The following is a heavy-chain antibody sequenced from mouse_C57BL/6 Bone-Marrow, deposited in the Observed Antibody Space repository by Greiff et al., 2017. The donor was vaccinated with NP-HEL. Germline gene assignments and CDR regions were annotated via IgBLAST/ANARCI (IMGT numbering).Heavy chain of an antibody. J-gene: IGHJ3*01. V-gene: IGHV10-3*01. D-gene: IGHD1-1*01. CDR1: GFTFNTYA. Sequence: EVHLVESGGGLVQPKGSLKLSCAASGFTFNTYAMHWVRQAPGKGLEWVARIRSKSSNYATYYADSVKDRFTISRDDSQSMLYLQMNNLKTEETAMYYGVRTALYYGSSYAWFAYWGQGTLVTVSA. CDR2: IRSKSSNYAT. CDR3: VRTALYYGSSYAWFAY.